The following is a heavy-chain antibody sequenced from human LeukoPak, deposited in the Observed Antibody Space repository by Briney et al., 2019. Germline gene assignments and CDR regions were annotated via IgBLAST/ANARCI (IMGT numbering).Heavy chain of an antibody. V-gene: IGHV4-59*11. Sequence: SETLSLTCTVSGASMRTHYWSWIRQPPGEGLEWIGYFSYSGSTNYNPSLKSRVTLSVDTSTNQFSLKLNSMTAADTAVYYCARGERLGPDYWGQGTWSPSPQ. CDR2: FSYSGST. J-gene: IGHJ4*02. CDR1: GASMRTHY. D-gene: IGHD7-27*01. CDR3: ARGERLGPDY.